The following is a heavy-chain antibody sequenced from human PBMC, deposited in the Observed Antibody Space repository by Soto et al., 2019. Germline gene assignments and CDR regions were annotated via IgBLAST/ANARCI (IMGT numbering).Heavy chain of an antibody. CDR1: GGSFSGYY. CDR3: ARGALVWFGAHDYYGMDV. D-gene: IGHD3-10*01. J-gene: IGHJ6*02. V-gene: IGHV4-34*01. Sequence: SETLSLTCGVFGGSFSGYYWTWIRQPPGKGLEWIGEIYHSGGTNYHPSLKSRVTISVDTSNNHFSLKLSSVTAADTAVYYCARGALVWFGAHDYYGMDVWGQGTTVTVCS. CDR2: IYHSGGT.